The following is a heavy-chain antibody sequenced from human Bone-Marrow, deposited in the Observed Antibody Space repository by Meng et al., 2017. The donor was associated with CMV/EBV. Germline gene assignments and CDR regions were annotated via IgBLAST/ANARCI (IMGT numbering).Heavy chain of an antibody. Sequence: SETLSLTCTVSGGSISSYYWSWIRQPPGKGLEWIGYIYYSGSTNYNPSLKSRVTISVDTSKNQFSLKLSSVTAADTAVYYCGAGFLEWLLMSYWGQGTLVTVSS. CDR1: GGSISSYY. D-gene: IGHD3-3*01. J-gene: IGHJ4*02. V-gene: IGHV4-59*01. CDR3: GAGFLEWLLMSY. CDR2: IYYSGST.